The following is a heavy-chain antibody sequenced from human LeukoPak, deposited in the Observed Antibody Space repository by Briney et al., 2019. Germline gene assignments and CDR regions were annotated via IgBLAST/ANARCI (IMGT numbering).Heavy chain of an antibody. J-gene: IGHJ2*01. Sequence: SSETLSLTCTVSGGSISSGSYYWSWIRQPAGEGLEWIGRISTSGSTNYNPSLKSRVTISVDTSKNQFSLKLSSVTAADTAVYYCARGDYEGSYFDLWGRGTLVTVSS. CDR2: ISTSGST. CDR3: ARGDYEGSYFDL. CDR1: GGSISSGSYY. V-gene: IGHV4-61*02. D-gene: IGHD4-17*01.